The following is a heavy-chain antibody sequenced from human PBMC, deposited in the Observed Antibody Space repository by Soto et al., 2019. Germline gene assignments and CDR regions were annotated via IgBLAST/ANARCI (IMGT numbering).Heavy chain of an antibody. CDR1: GYTFTSYA. D-gene: IGHD2-2*01. J-gene: IGHJ3*02. Sequence: QVQLVQSGAEVKKPGASVKVSCKASGYTFTSYAMHWVRQAPGQRLEWMGWINAGNGNTKYSQKFQGRVTITRDTSGSTAYMELSSLRSEDTAVYYCAREIVVVPAAISDAFDIWGQGTMVTVSS. CDR3: AREIVVVPAAISDAFDI. CDR2: INAGNGNT. V-gene: IGHV1-3*01.